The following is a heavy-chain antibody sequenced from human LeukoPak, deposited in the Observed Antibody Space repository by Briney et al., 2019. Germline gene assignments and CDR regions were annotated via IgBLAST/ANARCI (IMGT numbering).Heavy chain of an antibody. Sequence: GGSLRLSCAASGFTFSCYAMSWVRQAPGKGLEWVSAISGSGGSTYYADSVEGRFTISRDNSKNTLYLQMNSLRAEDTAVYYCADYYYDSSGYYPEYFQHWGQGTLVTVSS. D-gene: IGHD3-22*01. CDR1: GFTFSCYA. CDR3: ADYYYDSSGYYPEYFQH. V-gene: IGHV3-23*01. J-gene: IGHJ1*01. CDR2: ISGSGGST.